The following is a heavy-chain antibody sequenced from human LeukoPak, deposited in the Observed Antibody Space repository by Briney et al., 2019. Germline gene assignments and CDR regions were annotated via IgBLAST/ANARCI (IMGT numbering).Heavy chain of an antibody. J-gene: IGHJ4*02. CDR2: ISSSSGYI. D-gene: IGHD3-3*01. CDR1: GFTFSSYG. CDR3: ARQYYDIWSGYYTADYYFDY. V-gene: IGHV3-21*01. Sequence: GGSLRLSCAASGFTFSSYGMNWVRQAPGKGLEWVSSISSSSGYIYYADSVKGRFTISRDNAKNSLYHQVNSLRAEDTAVYYCARQYYDIWSGYYTADYYFDYWGQGTLVTVSS.